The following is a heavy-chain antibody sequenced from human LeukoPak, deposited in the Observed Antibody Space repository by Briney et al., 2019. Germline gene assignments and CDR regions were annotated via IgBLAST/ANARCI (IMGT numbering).Heavy chain of an antibody. CDR1: GFILSTSE. V-gene: IGHV3-48*03. Sequence: GGSLRLSCVASGFILSTSEMNWVRQAPGRGLEWVSFIASDGTIYYADSVKGRFTLSRDNAKNSLYLQMNSLRAEDTAVYYCARDPGYYMDVWGKGTTVTVSS. CDR2: IASDGTI. D-gene: IGHD3-10*01. J-gene: IGHJ6*03. CDR3: ARDPGYYMDV.